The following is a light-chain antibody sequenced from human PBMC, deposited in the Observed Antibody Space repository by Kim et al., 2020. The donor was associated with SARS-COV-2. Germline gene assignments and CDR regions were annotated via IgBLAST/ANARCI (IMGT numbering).Light chain of an antibody. CDR2: QDS. Sequence: SYELTQPPSVSVSPGQTASITCSGDKLGDKYACWYQQKPGQSPVLVIYQDSKRPSGIPERFSGSNSGNTATLTISGTQAMDEADYYCQAWDSSTAVVVCG. J-gene: IGLJ2*01. CDR3: QAWDSSTAVVV. CDR1: KLGDKY. V-gene: IGLV3-1*01.